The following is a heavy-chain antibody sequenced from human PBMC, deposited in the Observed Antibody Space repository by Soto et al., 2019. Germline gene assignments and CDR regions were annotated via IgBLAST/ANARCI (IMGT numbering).Heavy chain of an antibody. D-gene: IGHD3-22*01. CDR2: ISGSGGST. V-gene: IGHV3-23*01. CDR3: AKARDSSGYYFGKFDY. CDR1: GFTFSSYA. J-gene: IGHJ4*02. Sequence: GGSLRLSCAASGFTFSSYAMSWVRQAPGKGLEWVSAISGSGGSTYYADSVKGRFTISRDNSKNTLYLQMNSLRAEDTAVYYCAKARDSSGYYFGKFDYWGQGTLVTVSS.